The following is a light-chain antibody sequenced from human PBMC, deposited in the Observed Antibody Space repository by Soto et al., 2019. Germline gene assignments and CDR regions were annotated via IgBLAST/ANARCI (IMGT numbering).Light chain of an antibody. J-gene: IGLJ1*01. CDR1: SSDVGGYNY. Sequence: QSALTQPASVSGSPGQSVTISCTGNSSDVGGYNYVSWYQHHPGKAPKLMIYDVSNRPSGVSNRLSGSKSGNTASLTISGLQAEDEADYYCSSYTSSSTLVFGTGTKLTVL. CDR2: DVS. V-gene: IGLV2-14*03. CDR3: SSYTSSSTLV.